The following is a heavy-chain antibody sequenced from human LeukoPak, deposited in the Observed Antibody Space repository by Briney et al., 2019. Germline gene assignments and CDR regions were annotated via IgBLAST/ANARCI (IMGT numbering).Heavy chain of an antibody. CDR2: AYYRSQWFA. CDR1: GDSVSSNSAA. CDR3: AREVSGFDP. V-gene: IGHV6-1*01. J-gene: IGHJ5*02. Sequence: PSQTLSLTCAISGDSVSSNSAARIWVRQSPSRGLEWLGRAYYRSQWFADYALSMKSRIAINADLSKNQFSLQLNSVTPDDTAVYYCAREVSGFDPWGQGTLVTVSS.